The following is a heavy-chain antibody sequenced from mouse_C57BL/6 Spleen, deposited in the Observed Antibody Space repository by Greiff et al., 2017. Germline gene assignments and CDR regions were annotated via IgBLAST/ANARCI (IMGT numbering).Heavy chain of an antibody. CDR1: GFTFTDYY. CDR3: ARYDYGLGYYAMYY. V-gene: IGHV7-3*01. J-gene: IGHJ4*01. CDR2: IRNKANGYTT. Sequence: EVHLVESGGGLVQPGGSLSLSCAASGFTFTDYYMSWVRQPPGKALEWLGFIRNKANGYTTEYSASVKGRFTSSRDNSQSILYLQMNALRAEDSATYYCARYDYGLGYYAMYYWGQGTSVTVSS. D-gene: IGHD1-1*01.